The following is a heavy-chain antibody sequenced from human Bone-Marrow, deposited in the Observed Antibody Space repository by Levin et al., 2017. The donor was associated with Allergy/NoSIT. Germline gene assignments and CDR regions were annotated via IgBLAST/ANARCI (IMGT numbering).Heavy chain of an antibody. CDR2: ISYDGDDK. V-gene: IGHV3-30*18. D-gene: IGHD2-8*01. J-gene: IGHJ6*02. CDR1: GFTFSTFG. Sequence: RGESLKISCAASGFTFSTFGMHWVRQAPGKGLEWVAVISYDGDDKYYADSVKGRFTISRDNSKNTLYLQMNSLRAEDTAVYYCAKEMVYGTLHYYGMDVWGQGTTVTVSS. CDR3: AKEMVYGTLHYYGMDV.